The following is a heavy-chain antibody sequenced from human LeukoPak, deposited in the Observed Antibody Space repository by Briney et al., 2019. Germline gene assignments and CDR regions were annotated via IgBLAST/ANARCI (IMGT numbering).Heavy chain of an antibody. J-gene: IGHJ6*02. Sequence: SETLSLTCTVSGDSISSYYWSWIRQPPGKGLEWIGYIYDSGKTNYNASLISRVTISVDTSKNQFSLKLSSVTAADTAVYYCARLGVLTGYRYYYGMDVWGQGTTVTVSS. V-gene: IGHV4-59*01. CDR3: ARLGVLTGYRYYYGMDV. D-gene: IGHD3-9*01. CDR2: IYDSGKT. CDR1: GDSISSYY.